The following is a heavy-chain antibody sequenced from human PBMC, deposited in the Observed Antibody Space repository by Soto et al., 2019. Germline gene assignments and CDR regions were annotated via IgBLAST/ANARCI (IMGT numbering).Heavy chain of an antibody. CDR3: ARYPVSPYYYYYMDV. CDR2: ISAYNGNT. Sequence: ASVKVSCQASGSTFPSYGISWVRQAPGQGLEWMGWISAYNGNTNYAQKLQGRVTMTTDTSTSTAYMELRSLRSDDTAVYYCARYPVSPYYYYYMDVWGKGTTVTVSS. CDR1: GSTFPSYG. V-gene: IGHV1-18*01. J-gene: IGHJ6*03.